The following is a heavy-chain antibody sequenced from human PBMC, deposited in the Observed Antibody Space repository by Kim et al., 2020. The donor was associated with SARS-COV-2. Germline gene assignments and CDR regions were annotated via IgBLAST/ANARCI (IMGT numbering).Heavy chain of an antibody. D-gene: IGHD4-4*01. CDR1: GGSISSYY. Sequence: SETLSLTCTVSGGSISSYYWSWIRQPPGKGLEWIGYIYYSGSTNYNPSLKSRVTISVDTSKNQFSLKLSSVTAADTAVYYCARLGYTVTLYYYYYYMDVWGKGTTVTVSS. V-gene: IGHV4-59*08. CDR3: ARLGYTVTLYYYYYYMDV. CDR2: IYYSGST. J-gene: IGHJ6*03.